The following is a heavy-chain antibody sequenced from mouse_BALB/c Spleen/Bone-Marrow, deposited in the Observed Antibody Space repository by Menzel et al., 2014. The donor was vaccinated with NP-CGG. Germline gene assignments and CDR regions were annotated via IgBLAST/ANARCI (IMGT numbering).Heavy chain of an antibody. CDR3: ARNRYDWFAY. Sequence: VQLKESGGVLVQPGGSLKLSCAASGFTFSSYDMSWVRQTPDKRLELVATINTNGGTTYYPDSVKGRFTISRDNAKXTLYLQMSSLKSADTAIYYCARNRYDWFAYWGQGTLVTVSA. J-gene: IGHJ3*01. D-gene: IGHD2-14*01. CDR2: INTNGGTT. V-gene: IGHV5-6-3*01. CDR1: GFTFSSYD.